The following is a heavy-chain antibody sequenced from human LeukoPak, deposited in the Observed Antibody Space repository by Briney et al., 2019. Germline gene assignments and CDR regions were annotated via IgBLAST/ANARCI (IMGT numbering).Heavy chain of an antibody. Sequence: PGGSLRLSCAASGFTFSSYSMNWVRQAPGKGLEWVSSISSSSSYIYYADSVKGRFTISRDNAKNSMYLQMNSLRTEDTAVYYCARDVLGDYDYWGQGTLVSVSS. J-gene: IGHJ4*02. CDR2: ISSSSSYI. V-gene: IGHV3-21*01. D-gene: IGHD4-17*01. CDR3: ARDVLGDYDY. CDR1: GFTFSSYS.